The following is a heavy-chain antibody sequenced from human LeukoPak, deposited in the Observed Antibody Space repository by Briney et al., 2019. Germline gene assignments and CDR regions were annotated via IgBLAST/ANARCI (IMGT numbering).Heavy chain of an antibody. CDR2: ISSDSRTI. J-gene: IGHJ4*02. V-gene: IGHV3-48*01. Sequence: PGGSLRLSCVASGFTFSSYSMNWVRQAPGKGLEWVSYISSDSRTIYYADSVKGRFTISRDNAKNSVSLQMTSLRVEDTAVYYCAKAEPASGYDYWGQGTLVTVSS. CDR1: GFTFSSYS. CDR3: AKAEPASGYDY. D-gene: IGHD6-13*01.